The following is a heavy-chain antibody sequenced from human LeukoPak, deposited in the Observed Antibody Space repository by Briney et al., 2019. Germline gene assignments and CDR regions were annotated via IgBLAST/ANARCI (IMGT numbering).Heavy chain of an antibody. Sequence: PGGSLRLSCAASGFTFSSYAMSWVRQAPGKGLEWVSAISGSGGSTYYADSVKGRFTISRDNSKNTLYLQMNSLRAEDTAVYYCAGPIADPHDYYYYMDVWGKGTTVTVSS. D-gene: IGHD6-13*01. V-gene: IGHV3-23*01. J-gene: IGHJ6*03. CDR1: GFTFSSYA. CDR3: AGPIADPHDYYYYMDV. CDR2: ISGSGGST.